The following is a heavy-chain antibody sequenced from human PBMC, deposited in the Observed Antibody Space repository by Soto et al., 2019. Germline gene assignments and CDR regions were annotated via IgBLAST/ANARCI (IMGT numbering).Heavy chain of an antibody. CDR3: ARIGYCSGGSCYEDYGMDV. CDR1: GGSFSGYY. CDR2: INHSGST. D-gene: IGHD2-15*01. Sequence: LSLTCAVYGGSFSGYYWSWIRQPPGKVLEWIGEINHSGSTNYNPSLKSRVTISVDTSKNQFSLKLSSVTAADTAVYYCARIGYCSGGSCYEDYGMDVWGQGTTVTVSS. J-gene: IGHJ6*02. V-gene: IGHV4-34*01.